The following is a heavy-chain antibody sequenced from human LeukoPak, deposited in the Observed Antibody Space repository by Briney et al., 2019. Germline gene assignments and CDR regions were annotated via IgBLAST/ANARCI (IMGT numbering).Heavy chain of an antibody. V-gene: IGHV3-21*04. CDR3: ARGGYSSGWYGPYYFDY. CDR2: ISSSSSYI. J-gene: IGHJ4*02. D-gene: IGHD6-19*01. CDR1: GFTFSSYW. Sequence: GGSLRLSCAASGFTFSSYWMHWVRQAPGKGLEWVSSISSSSSYIYYADSVKGRFTISRDNAKNSLYLQMNSLRAEDTALYYCARGGYSSGWYGPYYFDYWGQGTLVTVSS.